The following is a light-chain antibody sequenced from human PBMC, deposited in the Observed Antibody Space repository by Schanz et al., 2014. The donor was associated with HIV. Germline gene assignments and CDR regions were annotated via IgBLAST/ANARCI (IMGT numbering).Light chain of an antibody. J-gene: IGLJ3*02. V-gene: IGLV2-14*01. CDR2: DVT. Sequence: QSALTQPASVSGSPGQSITISCTGTSSDVGGYKYVSWYQQYPGKAPKLLIYDVTYRPSGISNRFSGSKSGYTASLTISGLQAEDEADYYCQSYDSGLSGWVFGGGTKVTVL. CDR3: QSYDSGLSGWV. CDR1: SSDVGGYKY.